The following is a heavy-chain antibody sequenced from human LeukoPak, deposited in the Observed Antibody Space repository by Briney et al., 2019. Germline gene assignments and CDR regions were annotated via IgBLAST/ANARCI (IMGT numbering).Heavy chain of an antibody. D-gene: IGHD4-17*01. CDR1: GFTFISYA. CDR2: ISGSGGST. CDR3: AKDGPPNYGDYFSGNSYYFDY. J-gene: IGHJ4*02. V-gene: IGHV3-23*01. Sequence: GGSLRLSCAASGFTFISYAMSCVRQAPGEGLGWVSAISGSGGSTYYADSVKGRFTISRDNSKNTLYLQMNSLRAEDTAVYYCAKDGPPNYGDYFSGNSYYFDYWGQGTLVTVSS.